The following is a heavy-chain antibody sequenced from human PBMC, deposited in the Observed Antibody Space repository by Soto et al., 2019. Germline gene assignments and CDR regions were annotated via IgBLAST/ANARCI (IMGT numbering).Heavy chain of an antibody. D-gene: IGHD1-26*01. CDR2: ILSDGSNK. J-gene: IGHJ4*02. CDR3: ARDDEGGSDCDLGY. CDR1: GFTLSSHA. Sequence: PCGSLRLSCAVSGFTLSSHAMHWVRQAPGKGLEWVALILSDGSNKYYADSVKGRFTTSRDNSKNTMYLQMNSLSVEDTAVYYCARDDEGGSDCDLGYWGQGALVTVSS. V-gene: IGHV3-30-3*01.